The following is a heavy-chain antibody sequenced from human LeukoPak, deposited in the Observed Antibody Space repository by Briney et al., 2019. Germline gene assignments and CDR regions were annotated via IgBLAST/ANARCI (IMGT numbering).Heavy chain of an antibody. CDR2: IIPIFGTA. V-gene: IGHV1-69*13. CDR1: GGTFSSYA. CDR3: AGSMVRGVIILYSFDY. J-gene: IGHJ4*02. D-gene: IGHD3-10*01. Sequence: SVKVSCKASGGTFSSYAISWVRQAPGQGLEWMGGIIPIFGTANYAQKFQGRVTITADESTSTAYMELSSLRSEDTAVYYCAGSMVRGVIILYSFDYWGQGILVTVSS.